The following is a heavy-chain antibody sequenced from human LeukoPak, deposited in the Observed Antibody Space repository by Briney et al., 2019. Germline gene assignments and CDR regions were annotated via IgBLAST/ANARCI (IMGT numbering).Heavy chain of an antibody. V-gene: IGHV3-66*01. Sequence: GGSLRLSCAASGFTFSSYYMNWVRQAPGKGLDWVSVIFSGRNTYYADSVKGRFTISTDNSKNTLDLQMNSLRAKDTAVYYCARTVPGYCSGGSCLGYWGQGTLVTVSS. CDR1: GFTFSSYY. D-gene: IGHD2-15*01. CDR2: IFSGRNT. CDR3: ARTVPGYCSGGSCLGY. J-gene: IGHJ4*02.